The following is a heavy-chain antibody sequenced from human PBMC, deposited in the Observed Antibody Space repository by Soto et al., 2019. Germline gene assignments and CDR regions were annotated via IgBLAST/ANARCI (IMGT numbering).Heavy chain of an antibody. CDR1: GGSISSYY. V-gene: IGHV4-59*08. Sequence: SETLSLTCTVSGGSISSYYWSWIRQPPGKGLEWIRYNYYSGSTNYNPSLKSRVTISVDTSKNQFSLKLSSVTAADTAVYYCALRKARELPHYYYYYMDFSGKGTTVTVSS. CDR3: ALRKARELPHYYYYYMDF. D-gene: IGHD1-26*01. CDR2: NYYSGST. J-gene: IGHJ6*03.